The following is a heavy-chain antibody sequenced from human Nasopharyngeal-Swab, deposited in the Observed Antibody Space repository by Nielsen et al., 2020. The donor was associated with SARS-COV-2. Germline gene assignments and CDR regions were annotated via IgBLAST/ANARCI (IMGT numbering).Heavy chain of an antibody. D-gene: IGHD4-17*01. CDR3: ARDAPAHYGAFY. Sequence: GESLKISCAASGITFSSFDMSWVRQAPGKGLEWVAFIAHDASNEYYGDSVKGRFSISRDSSKNTLYLQMDSLRGEDTAVYYCARDAPAHYGAFYWGRGTLVTVSS. V-gene: IGHV3-30*03. CDR2: IAHDASNE. CDR1: GITFSSFD. J-gene: IGHJ4*02.